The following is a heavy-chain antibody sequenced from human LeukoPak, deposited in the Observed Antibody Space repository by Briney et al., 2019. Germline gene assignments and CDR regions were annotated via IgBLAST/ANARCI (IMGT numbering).Heavy chain of an antibody. CDR1: GFTVITND. CDR2: LYSDGNT. J-gene: IGHJ4*02. D-gene: IGHD3-16*01. Sequence: GGSLRLSCAASGFTVITNDMTWVRQAPGKGLEWVSVLYSDGNTKYADSVQGRFTISRDNSKNTLYLEMNSLRPDDTAVYYSAEGVETLAANTLAYWGQGTLVTGSS. CDR3: AEGVETLAANTLAY. V-gene: IGHV3-53*01.